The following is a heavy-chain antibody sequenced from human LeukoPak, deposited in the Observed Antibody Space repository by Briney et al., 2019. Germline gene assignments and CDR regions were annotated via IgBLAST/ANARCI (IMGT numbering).Heavy chain of an antibody. V-gene: IGHV3-23*01. D-gene: IGHD2-2*01. CDR2: ISGSGGST. J-gene: IGHJ4*02. CDR3: ASSPATPTRNIVVVPAAVGWFDY. Sequence: PGGSLRLSCAASGFTFSSYAMSWVRQAPGKGLEWVSAISGSGGSTYYADSVKGRFTISRDNSKNTLYLQMNSLRAEDTAVYYCASSPATPTRNIVVVPAAVGWFDYWGQGTLVTVSS. CDR1: GFTFSSYA.